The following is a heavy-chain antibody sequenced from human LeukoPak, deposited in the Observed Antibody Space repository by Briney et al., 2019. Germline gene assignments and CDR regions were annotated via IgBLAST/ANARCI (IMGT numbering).Heavy chain of an antibody. D-gene: IGHD1-26*01. Sequence: GRSLRLSCSASGFSFSNYGMHWVRQAPGKGLEWVAFIRYDGTNIYYADSVKGRFTISRDNSKNTLYLQLSSLRAEDTAVYYCAKLVGAIPSDYWGQGTLVTVSS. V-gene: IGHV3-30*02. J-gene: IGHJ4*02. CDR3: AKLVGAIPSDY. CDR2: IRYDGTNI. CDR1: GFSFSNYG.